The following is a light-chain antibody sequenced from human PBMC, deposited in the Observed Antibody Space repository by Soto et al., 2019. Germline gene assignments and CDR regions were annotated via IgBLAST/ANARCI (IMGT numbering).Light chain of an antibody. CDR1: QSINNW. V-gene: IGKV1-5*01. CDR2: DAS. Sequence: DIQMTQSPSTLSASVGDRVAITCRASQSINNWLAWYQLKPGKAPKLLIYDASTLESGVPSRFNGSGSGTEFTLTISSLQPDDFATYYCQQYASYSPTFGQGTKVDIK. CDR3: QQYASYSPT. J-gene: IGKJ1*01.